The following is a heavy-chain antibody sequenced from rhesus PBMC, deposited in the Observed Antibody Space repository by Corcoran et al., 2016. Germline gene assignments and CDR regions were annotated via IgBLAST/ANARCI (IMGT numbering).Heavy chain of an antibody. CDR2: IGGSSGST. V-gene: IGHV4-127*01. J-gene: IGHJ2*01. D-gene: IGHD2-21*01. Sequence: QLQLQESGPGLVKPSETLSLTCAVSGYSISSGYGWSWIRQPPGKGLEWIGYIGGSSGSTNYNPSLKCRVTISKDTSTNQFSLKLSYVTAADTAVYYCARVWYYWYFDLWGPGTPITISS. CDR3: ARVWYYWYFDL. CDR1: GYSISSGYG.